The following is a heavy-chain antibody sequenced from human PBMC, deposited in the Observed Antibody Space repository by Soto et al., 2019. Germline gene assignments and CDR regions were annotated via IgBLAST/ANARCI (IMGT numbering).Heavy chain of an antibody. CDR2: IYRDTST. V-gene: IGHV3-53*02. Sequence: EVQLVETGGGLIQPGGSLKRSCAASGLTVNSNYMSWVRQSPGKGLDWVSIIYRDTSTYYADSVRGRFTISRDNSKNTLYLQMNSLRVEDTAVYYCASTRGSSYDYWGQGTLVTVSS. CDR1: GLTVNSNY. D-gene: IGHD6-6*01. J-gene: IGHJ4*02. CDR3: ASTRGSSYDY.